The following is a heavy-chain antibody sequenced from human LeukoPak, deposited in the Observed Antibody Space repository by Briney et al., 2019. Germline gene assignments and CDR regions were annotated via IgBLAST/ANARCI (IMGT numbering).Heavy chain of an antibody. CDR1: GFTFSSYA. CDR2: ISDSGSTT. CDR3: AKGGLRDLTPRVLDY. Sequence: GGSLRLSCAASGFTFSSYAMNWVRQAPGKGLEWVSAISDSGSTTYYADSVKGRFTISRDNSKNTLYLQMNSLRAEDTAVYYCAKGGLRDLTPRVLDYWGQGTLVTVSS. J-gene: IGHJ4*02. D-gene: IGHD2-15*01. V-gene: IGHV3-23*01.